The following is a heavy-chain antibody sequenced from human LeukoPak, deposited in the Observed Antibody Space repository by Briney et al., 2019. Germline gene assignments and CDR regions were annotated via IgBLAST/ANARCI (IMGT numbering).Heavy chain of an antibody. CDR3: ARDRYAGTTHFDAFDI. D-gene: IGHD1-1*01. CDR2: IIPIFGTA. Sequence: SVKVSCKASGGTFTSYAISWVRQSPGQGLEWMGGIIPIFGTANYAQKFQGRVTITADKSTSTAYMELSSLRSEDTAVYYCARDRYAGTTHFDAFDIWGQGTMVTVSS. V-gene: IGHV1-69*06. CDR1: GGTFTSYA. J-gene: IGHJ3*02.